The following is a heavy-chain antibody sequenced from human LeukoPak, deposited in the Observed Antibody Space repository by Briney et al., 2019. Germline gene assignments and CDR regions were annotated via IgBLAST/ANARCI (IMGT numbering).Heavy chain of an antibody. CDR1: GGSFSGYY. CDR2: INHSGST. V-gene: IGHV4-34*01. CDR3: ASRRFCGGDCYSSVGDY. Sequence: PSETLSLTCAVYGGSFSGYYWSWIRQPPGKGLEWIGEINHSGSTNYNPSLKSRVTISVDTSKNQFSLKLTSVTAADTAVYYCASRRFCGGDCYSSVGDYWGQGTLVTVSS. D-gene: IGHD2-21*02. J-gene: IGHJ4*02.